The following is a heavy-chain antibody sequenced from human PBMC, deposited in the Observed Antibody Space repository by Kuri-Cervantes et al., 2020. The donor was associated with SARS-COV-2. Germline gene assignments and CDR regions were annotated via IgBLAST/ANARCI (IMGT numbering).Heavy chain of an antibody. J-gene: IGHJ4*02. CDR1: GYTFTSYD. D-gene: IGHD6-13*01. CDR3: ARDSGLAAAGLFDY. CDR2: MNPNSGNT. V-gene: IGHV1-8*03. Sequence: ASVKVSCKASGYTFTSYDINWVRQATGQGLEWMGWMNPNSGNTGYAQKFQGRVTITRDTSISTAHMEPSSLRSEDTAVYYCARDSGLAAAGLFDYWGQGTLVTVSS.